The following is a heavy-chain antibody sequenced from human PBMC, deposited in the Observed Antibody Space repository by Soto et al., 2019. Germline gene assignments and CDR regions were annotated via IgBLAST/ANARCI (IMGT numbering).Heavy chain of an antibody. Sequence: VQLVESGGALVKPGGSLRLSCAASGFNFSDHYMNWIRQAPGKGLEWVSYISGSSRYTNFADSVKGRFTISRDNAKNSLYLQMNSLRAEDTAVYYCARHTSGWHYYDYWGQGTPVTVSS. CDR2: ISGSSRYT. CDR1: GFNFSDHY. D-gene: IGHD6-19*01. CDR3: ARHTSGWHYYDY. V-gene: IGHV3-11*06. J-gene: IGHJ4*02.